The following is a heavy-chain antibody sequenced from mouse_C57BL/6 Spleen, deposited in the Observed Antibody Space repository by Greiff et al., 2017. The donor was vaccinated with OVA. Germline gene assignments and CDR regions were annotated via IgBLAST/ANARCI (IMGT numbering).Heavy chain of an antibody. Sequence: EVQLVESGGGLVKPGGSLKLSCAASGFTFSSYAMSWVRQTPEKRLEWVATISDGGSYTYYPDNVKGRFTISRDNAKNNLYLQMSHLKSEDTAMYYCARDDNYYGSSYAWFAYWGQGTLVTVSA. CDR2: ISDGGSYT. V-gene: IGHV5-4*01. CDR3: ARDDNYYGSSYAWFAY. J-gene: IGHJ3*01. D-gene: IGHD1-1*01. CDR1: GFTFSSYA.